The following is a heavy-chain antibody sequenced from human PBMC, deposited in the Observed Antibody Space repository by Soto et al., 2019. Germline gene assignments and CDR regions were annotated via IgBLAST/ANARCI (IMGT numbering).Heavy chain of an antibody. CDR1: GFTFGGSA. CDR3: TRHNSFGVVIGGYYYYGMDV. J-gene: IGHJ6*02. Sequence: HPGGSLRLSCAASGFTFGGSAMHWVGQASGKGLEWVGRIRSKANSYATAYAASVKGRFTISRDDSKNTAYLQMNSLKTEDTAVYYCTRHNSFGVVIGGYYYYGMDVWGQGTTVTVSS. D-gene: IGHD3-3*01. CDR2: IRSKANSYAT. V-gene: IGHV3-73*01.